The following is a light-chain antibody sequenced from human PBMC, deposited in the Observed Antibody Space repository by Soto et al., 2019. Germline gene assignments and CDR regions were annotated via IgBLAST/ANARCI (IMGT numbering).Light chain of an antibody. CDR3: QPYGSSGT. V-gene: IGKV3-20*01. CDR2: GAS. CDR1: QSVSNNY. Sequence: ESVLTQAPGTLSLSPGVSATLCCRASQSVSNNYLAWYQQKPDQAPRLLIYGASNSATGIPYRFSGSGSGTDFTLTISRLEPEDFAVYYCQPYGSSGTFGQGTKVDIK. J-gene: IGKJ1*01.